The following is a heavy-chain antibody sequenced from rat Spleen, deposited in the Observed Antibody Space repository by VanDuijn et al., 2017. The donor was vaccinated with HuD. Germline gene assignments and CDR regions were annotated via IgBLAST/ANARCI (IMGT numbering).Heavy chain of an antibody. CDR3: ARHGGDYGSYFDY. CDR2: ISSDGGRN. D-gene: IGHD1-3*01. Sequence: EVQLVESDGGLVQPGRSLKLSCAASGFTFSDYYMAWVRQAPTKGLEWVATISSDGGRNFYRDSVKGRFTISRDNAKSSLYLQMDSLRSEDTATYYCARHGGDYGSYFDYWGQGVMVTVSS. CDR1: GFTFSDYY. V-gene: IGHV5-29*01. J-gene: IGHJ2*01.